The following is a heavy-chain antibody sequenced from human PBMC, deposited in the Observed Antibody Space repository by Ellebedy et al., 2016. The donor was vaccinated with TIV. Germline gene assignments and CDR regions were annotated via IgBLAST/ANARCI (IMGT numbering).Heavy chain of an antibody. CDR3: ARRSTDFAFDS. CDR1: GFTFSTYP. CDR2: FSSNCGTT. J-gene: IGHJ4*02. Sequence: GESLKTSCAASGFTFSTYPMNWVRQAPGKGLAWVSIFSSNCGTTYYADSVKGRFTIARDNSKNTLFLQLSSLRAEDTAVYFCARRSTDFAFDSWGQGTLVTVSS. V-gene: IGHV3-23*01. D-gene: IGHD3/OR15-3a*01.